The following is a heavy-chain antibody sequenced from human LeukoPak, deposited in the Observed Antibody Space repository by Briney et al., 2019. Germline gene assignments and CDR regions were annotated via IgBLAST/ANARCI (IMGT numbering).Heavy chain of an antibody. D-gene: IGHD3-9*01. CDR2: IYYSGST. J-gene: IGHJ4*02. V-gene: IGHV4-39*07. Sequence: PSEALSLTCTVSGGSISSSSYYRGWIRQPPGKGLEWIGSIYYSGSTYYNPSLKSRVTISVDTSKNQFSLKLSSVTAADTAVYYCARADYDILTGYYENEYYFDYWGQGTLVTVSS. CDR3: ARADYDILTGYYENEYYFDY. CDR1: GGSISSSSYY.